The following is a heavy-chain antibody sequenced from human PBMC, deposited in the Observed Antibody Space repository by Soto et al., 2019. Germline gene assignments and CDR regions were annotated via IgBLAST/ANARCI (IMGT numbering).Heavy chain of an antibody. Sequence: QVQLQESGPGLVKPSETLSLTCTVSGGSISSYYWSWIRQPPGKGLEWIGYIYYSGSTNYNPSLKRRVTISVDTSKNQFSLKLSSVTAADTAVYYCAREGSAYYYGSGRGAFDIWGQGTMVTVSS. CDR1: GGSISSYY. CDR2: IYYSGST. D-gene: IGHD3-10*01. J-gene: IGHJ3*02. V-gene: IGHV4-59*01. CDR3: AREGSAYYYGSGRGAFDI.